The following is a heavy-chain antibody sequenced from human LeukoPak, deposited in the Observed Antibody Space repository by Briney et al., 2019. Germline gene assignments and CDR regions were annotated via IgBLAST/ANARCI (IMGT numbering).Heavy chain of an antibody. Sequence: PSETLSLTCTVSGGSISSYYWSWIRQPPGKGLEWIGYIYYSGSTNYNPSLKSRVTISVDTSKNQFSLKLSSVTAADTAVYYCARDRQRGSYRPYFDYWGQGTLVTVSS. CDR3: ARDRQRGSYRPYFDY. V-gene: IGHV4-59*01. CDR2: IYYSGST. J-gene: IGHJ4*02. CDR1: GGSISSYY. D-gene: IGHD1-26*01.